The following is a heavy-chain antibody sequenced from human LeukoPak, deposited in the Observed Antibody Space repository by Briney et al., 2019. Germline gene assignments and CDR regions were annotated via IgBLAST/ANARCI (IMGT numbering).Heavy chain of an antibody. CDR3: ARDGGTIFGVAHYDY. D-gene: IGHD3-3*01. CDR1: GYSISSGYY. J-gene: IGHJ4*02. CDR2: IYYSGST. Sequence: PSETLSLTCTVSGYSISSGYYWGWIRQPPGKGLEWIGYIYYSGSTNYNPSLKSRVTISVDTSKNQFSLKLSSVTAADTAVYYCARDGGTIFGVAHYDYWGQGTLVTVSS. V-gene: IGHV4-61*01.